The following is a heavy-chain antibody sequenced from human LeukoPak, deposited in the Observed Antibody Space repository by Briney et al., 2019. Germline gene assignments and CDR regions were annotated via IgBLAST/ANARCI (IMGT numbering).Heavy chain of an antibody. D-gene: IGHD6-19*01. CDR3: ATGSSGWYYNWFDP. CDR1: GGSISSGGYY. CDR2: IYYSGST. V-gene: IGHV4-39*01. J-gene: IGHJ5*02. Sequence: SQTLSLTCTVSGGSISSGGYYWSWIRQHPGKGLEWIGSIYYSGSTYYNPSLKSRVTISVDTSKNQFSLKLSSMTAADTAVYYCATGSSGWYYNWFDPWGQGTLVTVSS.